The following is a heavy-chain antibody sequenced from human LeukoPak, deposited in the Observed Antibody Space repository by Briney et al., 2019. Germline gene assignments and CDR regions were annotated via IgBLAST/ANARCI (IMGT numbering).Heavy chain of an antibody. CDR2: IIPIFGTA. CDR3: AMRYYYDSSGYYYASFDY. Sequence: GASVKVSCKASGYTFTNYGISWVRQAPGQGLEWMGGIIPIFGTANYAQKFQGRVTITADESTSTAYMELSSLRSEDTAVYYCAMRYYYDSSGYYYASFDYWGQGTLVTVSS. V-gene: IGHV1-69*13. J-gene: IGHJ4*02. CDR1: GYTFTNYG. D-gene: IGHD3-22*01.